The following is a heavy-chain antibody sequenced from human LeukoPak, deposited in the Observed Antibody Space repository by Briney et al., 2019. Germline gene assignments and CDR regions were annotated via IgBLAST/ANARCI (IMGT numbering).Heavy chain of an antibody. Sequence: SETLSLTCTVSGGSISGYYWSWLRQPPGKGLEWVAYISNSGSTNYNPSLKSRVTISIDTSKNQFSLKLSSVTAADTAVYYCATRVSGVVVAPYWYFDLWGRGTLVTVSS. V-gene: IGHV4-59*01. CDR2: ISNSGST. D-gene: IGHD2-15*01. CDR1: GGSISGYY. CDR3: ATRVSGVVVAPYWYFDL. J-gene: IGHJ2*01.